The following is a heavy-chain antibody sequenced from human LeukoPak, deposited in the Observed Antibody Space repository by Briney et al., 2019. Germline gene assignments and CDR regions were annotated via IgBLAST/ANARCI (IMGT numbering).Heavy chain of an antibody. V-gene: IGHV3-9*01. CDR1: GFTFDDYA. CDR2: ISWNSGSI. CDR3: AKDLLGYCSSTSCHPFDY. Sequence: PGGSLRLSCAASGFTFDDYAMHWVRQAPGKGLEWVSGISWNSGSIGYADSVKGRFTISRDNAKNSLYLQMNSLRAEDTALYYCAKDLLGYCSSTSCHPFDYWGQGTLVTVSS. D-gene: IGHD2-2*01. J-gene: IGHJ4*02.